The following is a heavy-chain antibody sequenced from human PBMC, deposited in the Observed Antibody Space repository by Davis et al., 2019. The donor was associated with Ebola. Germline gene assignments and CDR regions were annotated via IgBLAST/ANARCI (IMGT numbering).Heavy chain of an antibody. J-gene: IGHJ6*02. CDR1: GYSFTTYI. Sequence: ASVTVSCKASGYSFTTYIITWVRPAPGPGLEWMGLIAVYNGDTKYAHNIQVRVTMRTEISTNTVYMELRGLRSDDTAVYFCARIAAEFDYGMDVWGQGTTVTVSS. V-gene: IGHV1-18*01. CDR2: IAVYNGDT. CDR3: ARIAAEFDYGMDV. D-gene: IGHD6-13*01.